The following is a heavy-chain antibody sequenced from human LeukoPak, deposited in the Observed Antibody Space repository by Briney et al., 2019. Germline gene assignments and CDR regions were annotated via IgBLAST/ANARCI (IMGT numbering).Heavy chain of an antibody. V-gene: IGHV1-18*01. CDR3: AGQTFGEDLDY. CDR2: ISVYNANT. CDR1: GYTFTSYG. J-gene: IGHJ4*02. D-gene: IGHD3-10*01. Sequence: GASVKVSCKASGYTFTSYGISWVRQAPGQGLEWMAWISVYNANTKYAQKFQDRVTMTTDTSTSTAYMELRSLRSDDTAVYYCAGQTFGEDLDYWGQGTLVTVSS.